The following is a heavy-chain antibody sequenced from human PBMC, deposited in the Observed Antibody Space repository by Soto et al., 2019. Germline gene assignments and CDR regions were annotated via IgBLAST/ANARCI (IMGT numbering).Heavy chain of an antibody. CDR1: GGSISSYY. CDR2: IYYSGST. CDR3: ARVRVTAFDY. D-gene: IGHD4-4*01. Sequence: SETLSLTCTVSGGSISSYYWSWIRQPPGKGLEWIGYIYYSGSTNYNPSLKSRVTISVDTSKNQFSLKLSSVTAADTAVYYCARVRVTAFDYWGQGTLVTVSS. J-gene: IGHJ4*02. V-gene: IGHV4-59*01.